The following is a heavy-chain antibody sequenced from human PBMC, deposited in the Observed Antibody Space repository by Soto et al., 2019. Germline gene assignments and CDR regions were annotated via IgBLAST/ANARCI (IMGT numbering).Heavy chain of an antibody. Sequence: EVQLVESGGGLVKPGGSLRLSCAASGFTFSSYSMNWVHQAPGKGLEWVSSISSSSSYIYYADSVKGRFTISRDNAKNSLYLQMNSLRAEDTAVYYCARDGHYDFWSGYFYNWFDPWGQGTLVTVSS. CDR3: ARDGHYDFWSGYFYNWFDP. D-gene: IGHD3-3*01. V-gene: IGHV3-21*01. CDR1: GFTFSSYS. CDR2: ISSSSSYI. J-gene: IGHJ5*02.